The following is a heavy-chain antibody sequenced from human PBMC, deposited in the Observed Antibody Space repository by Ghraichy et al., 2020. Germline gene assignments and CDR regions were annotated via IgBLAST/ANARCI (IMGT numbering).Heavy chain of an antibody. CDR3: ARDYSNYVVYYYYYYYMDV. CDR1: GFTFSSYS. J-gene: IGHJ6*03. D-gene: IGHD4-11*01. V-gene: IGHV3-21*01. Sequence: GGSLRLSCAASGFTFSSYSMNWVRQAPGKGLEWVSSISSSSSYIYYADSVKGRFTISRDNAKNSLYLQMNSLRAEDTAVYYCARDYSNYVVYYYYYYYMDVWGKGTTVTVSS. CDR2: ISSSSSYI.